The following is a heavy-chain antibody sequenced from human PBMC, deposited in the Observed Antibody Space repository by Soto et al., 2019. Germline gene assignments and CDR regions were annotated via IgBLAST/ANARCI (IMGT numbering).Heavy chain of an antibody. D-gene: IGHD3-10*01. Sequence: QVQLQESGPGLVKPSQTLSLTCTVSGGSISSGDYYWGWIRQPPGKVLEWIGYIYYRGSAYYNPSLKSRVTISLDTSKDQFSLKLSSVTAADTAVYYCASFGVIGEPFEYWGQGTLVAVSS. V-gene: IGHV4-30-4*01. J-gene: IGHJ4*02. CDR1: GGSISSGDYY. CDR2: IYYRGSA. CDR3: ASFGVIGEPFEY.